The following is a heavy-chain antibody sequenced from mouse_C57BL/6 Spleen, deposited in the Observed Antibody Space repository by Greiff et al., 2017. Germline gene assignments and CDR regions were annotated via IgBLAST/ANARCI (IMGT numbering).Heavy chain of an antibody. CDR1: GYTFTSYW. D-gene: IGHD3-2*02. V-gene: IGHV1-61*01. CDR3: ARSGDRSGYVFFAY. CDR2: IYPYDSET. J-gene: IGHJ3*01. Sequence: VQLQQPGAELVRPGSSVKLSCKASGYTFTSYWMDWVKQRPGQGLEWIGNIYPYDSETHYNQKLKDKATFTVDKSSSTAYMQLSSLTSEDSAVYYCARSGDRSGYVFFAYWGQGTLVTVSA.